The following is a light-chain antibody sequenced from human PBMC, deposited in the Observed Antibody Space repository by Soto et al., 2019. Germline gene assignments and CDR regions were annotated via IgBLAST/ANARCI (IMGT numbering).Light chain of an antibody. CDR2: GAS. V-gene: IGKV3-15*01. CDR1: QSVRNN. Sequence: SLVTLSVYTGERATLSCRASQSVRNNLAWYQQKPGQAPSLLIYGASTRATGIPARFSGSGSGTEFTLTISSLQSEDFTVYFCHHYNIWLQPFCQGTRLAIK. CDR3: HHYNIWLQP. J-gene: IGKJ5*01.